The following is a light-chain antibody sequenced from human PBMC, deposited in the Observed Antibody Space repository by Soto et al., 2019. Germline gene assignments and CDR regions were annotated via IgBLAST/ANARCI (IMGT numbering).Light chain of an antibody. CDR3: QQYGSSPIT. Sequence: IVLTQSPGTLSLSPGERATLSCRASQSVSSNYLAWFQQRPGQAPRLLIYAASSRATGIPDRFSGSGSGTDFTLTISRLEPEDFEVYYCQQYGSSPITFGQGTRLEIK. J-gene: IGKJ5*01. CDR2: AAS. V-gene: IGKV3-20*01. CDR1: QSVSSNY.